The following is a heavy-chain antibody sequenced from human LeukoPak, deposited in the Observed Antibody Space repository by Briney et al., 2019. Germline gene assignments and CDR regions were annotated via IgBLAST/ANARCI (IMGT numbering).Heavy chain of an antibody. CDR3: AKENVGATVSGHYYYYMDV. J-gene: IGHJ6*03. V-gene: IGHV3-23*01. CDR1: GFTLISYG. CDR2: ISGSGGST. Sequence: GGSLRLSCAASGFTLISYGMSWVRQAPGKGLEWVSAISGSGGSTYYADSVKGRFTISRDNSKNTLYLQMNSLRAEDTAVYYCAKENVGATVSGHYYYYMDVWGKGTTVTTSS. D-gene: IGHD1-26*01.